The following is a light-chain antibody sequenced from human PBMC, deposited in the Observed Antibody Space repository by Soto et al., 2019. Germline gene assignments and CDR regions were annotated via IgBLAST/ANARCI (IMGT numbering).Light chain of an antibody. CDR3: QQYNTWPPIT. J-gene: IGKJ5*01. CDR2: GAF. Sequence: EIVLTQSPATLSLSPGERATLSCRASQSVSRHLAWYQQKPGQAPSLLIYGAFTRATGIPARFSGTGSGTEFTLTISSLQSEDFAVYYCQQYNTWPPITFGQGTRLEIK. CDR1: QSVSRH. V-gene: IGKV3-15*01.